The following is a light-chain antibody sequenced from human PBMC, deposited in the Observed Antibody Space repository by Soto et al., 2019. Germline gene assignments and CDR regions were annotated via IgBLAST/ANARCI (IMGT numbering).Light chain of an antibody. J-gene: IGLJ1*01. V-gene: IGLV2-23*01. CDR1: SRDVGSYSL. CDR2: EGS. CDR3: CSYAGSTWV. Sequence: QSALTQPASVSGSPGQSITISCTGTSRDVGSYSLVSWYQQHPGKAPKLMIYEGSKRPSGVSNRFSGSKSGNTASLTISGLQAEDESDYYCCSYAGSTWVFGTGTKVTVL.